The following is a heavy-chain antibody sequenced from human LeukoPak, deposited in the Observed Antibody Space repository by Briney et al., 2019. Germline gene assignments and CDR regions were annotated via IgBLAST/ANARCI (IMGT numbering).Heavy chain of an antibody. D-gene: IGHD3-16*01. J-gene: IGHJ4*02. CDR2: IYHSGST. CDR1: GGSISSSNW. Sequence: PSETLSLTCAVSGGSISSSNWWSWVRQPPGKGLGWSGEIYHSGSTNYNPSLKSRVTISVDKSKNQFSLKLSSVTAADTAVYYSARGPSPPIMITFGGVIRGLDYWGQGTLVTVSS. V-gene: IGHV4-4*02. CDR3: ARGPSPPIMITFGGVIRGLDY.